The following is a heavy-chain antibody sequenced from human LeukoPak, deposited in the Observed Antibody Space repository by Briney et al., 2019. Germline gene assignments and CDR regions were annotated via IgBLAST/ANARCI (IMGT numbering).Heavy chain of an antibody. J-gene: IGHJ4*02. D-gene: IGHD6-6*01. CDR3: ARGGIAARKASLDY. CDR1: GFTFSSYW. V-gene: IGHV3-7*01. CDR2: IKQDGSEK. Sequence: PGGSLRLSCAASGFTFSSYWMSWVRQAPGKGLEWVANIKQDGSEKYYVDSVKGRFTISRDNAKNSLYLQMNSLRAEDTAVYYCARGGIAARKASLDYWGQGTLVTVSS.